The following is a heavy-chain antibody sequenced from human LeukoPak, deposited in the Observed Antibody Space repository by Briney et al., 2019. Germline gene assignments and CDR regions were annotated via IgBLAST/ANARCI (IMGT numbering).Heavy chain of an antibody. Sequence: PGGSLRLSCAASGFTFSSYSMNWVRQAPGKGLEWVSSISSSSSYIYYADSVKGRFTISRDNAKNSLYLQMNSLRAEDTAVYYCARAPYDILTGYSAHQDYWGQGTLVTVSS. J-gene: IGHJ4*02. CDR1: GFTFSSYS. V-gene: IGHV3-21*01. CDR2: ISSSSSYI. D-gene: IGHD3-9*01. CDR3: ARAPYDILTGYSAHQDY.